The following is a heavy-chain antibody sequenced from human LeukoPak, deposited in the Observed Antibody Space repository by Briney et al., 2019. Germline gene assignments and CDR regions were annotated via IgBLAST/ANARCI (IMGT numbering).Heavy chain of an antibody. Sequence: GGSLRRSCAASGFTFSSYAMSWVRKAPGKGLEWVSAISGSGGSTYYADSVKGRFTISRDNSKNTLYLQMNSLRAEDTAVYYCARNQRRLDYWGQGTLVTVSS. V-gene: IGHV3-23*01. CDR3: ARNQRRLDY. CDR2: ISGSGGST. CDR1: GFTFSSYA. J-gene: IGHJ4*02. D-gene: IGHD1-14*01.